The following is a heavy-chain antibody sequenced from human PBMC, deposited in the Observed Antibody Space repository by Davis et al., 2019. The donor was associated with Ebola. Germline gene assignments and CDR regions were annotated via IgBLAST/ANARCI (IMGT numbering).Heavy chain of an antibody. Sequence: GGSLRLSCAASGFTFSSYAMSWVRQAPGKGLEWVSAISGSGGSTYYADSVKGRFTISRDNAKNSVYLQMSSVTVEDTAVYYCARRDGWGQGTLVTVSS. V-gene: IGHV3-23*01. CDR1: GFTFSSYA. J-gene: IGHJ4*02. CDR2: ISGSGGST. CDR3: ARRDG.